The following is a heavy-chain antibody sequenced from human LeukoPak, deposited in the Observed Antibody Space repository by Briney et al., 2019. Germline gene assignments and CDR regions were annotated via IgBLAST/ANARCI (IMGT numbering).Heavy chain of an antibody. CDR2: IKQDGSET. D-gene: IGHD1-26*01. V-gene: IGHV3-7*01. CDR1: GFIFSRYW. Sequence: GGSLRLSCAASGFIFSRYWMSWVRQAPGKGLEWVANIKQDGSETYYVDSVKGRFTIFRDNTKNSLYLQMNSLRAEDTAVYYCASRGGSAQPPPVDYWGQGTLVTVSS. J-gene: IGHJ4*02. CDR3: ASRGGSAQPPPVDY.